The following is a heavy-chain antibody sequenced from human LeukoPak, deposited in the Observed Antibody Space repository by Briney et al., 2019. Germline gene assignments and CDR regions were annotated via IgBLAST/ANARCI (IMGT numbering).Heavy chain of an antibody. CDR1: GFTFSSYW. J-gene: IGHJ5*02. CDR3: ARDPLP. V-gene: IGHV3-74*01. Sequence: GGSLRLSCAASGFTFSSYWMHWVSHAPGKGMVWGSRINSDGSSTIYADSVKGRFTISRDNAKNTLHLQMNSLRAEDTAVYFCARDPLPWGQGTLVTVSS. CDR2: INSDGSST.